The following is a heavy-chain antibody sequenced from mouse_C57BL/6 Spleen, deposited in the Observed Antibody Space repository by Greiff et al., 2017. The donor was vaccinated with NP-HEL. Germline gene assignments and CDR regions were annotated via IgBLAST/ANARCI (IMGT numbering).Heavy chain of an antibody. V-gene: IGHV1-72*01. CDR2: IDPNSGGT. Sequence: QVQLKQPGAELVKPGASVKLSCKASGYTFTSYWMHWVKQRPGRGLEWIGRIDPNSGGTKYNEKFKSKATLTVDKPSSTAYMQLSSLTSEDSAVYDCARGGVVAPYYAMDYWGQGTSVTVSS. D-gene: IGHD1-1*01. CDR3: ARGGVVAPYYAMDY. J-gene: IGHJ4*01. CDR1: GYTFTSYW.